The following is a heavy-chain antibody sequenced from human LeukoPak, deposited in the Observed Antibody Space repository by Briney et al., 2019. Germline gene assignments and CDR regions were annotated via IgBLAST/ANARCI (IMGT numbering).Heavy chain of an antibody. D-gene: IGHD3-22*01. V-gene: IGHV3-30*03. J-gene: IGHJ3*02. CDR3: ARDPTPYYYDSSGYAFDI. Sequence: SXRLXCAASGFTFSSEGRQWVRQAPGXGRGXXAVXSYDGSNKYYADSVKGRFTISRDNSNNTLYLQMNSLRAEDTAVYYCARDPTPYYYDSSGYAFDIWGQGTMVTVSS. CDR1: GFTFSSEG. CDR2: XSYDGSNK.